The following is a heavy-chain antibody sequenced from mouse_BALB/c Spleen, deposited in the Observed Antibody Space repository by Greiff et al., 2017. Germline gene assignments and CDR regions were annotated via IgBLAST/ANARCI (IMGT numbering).Heavy chain of an antibody. CDR2: ISSGGST. V-gene: IGHV5-6-5*01. D-gene: IGHD2-14*01. CDR1: GFTFSSYA. Sequence: EVMLVESGGGLVKPGGSLKLSCAASGFTFSSYAMSWVRQTPEKRLEWVASISSGGSTYYPDSVMGRFTISKDNARNILYLQMSSLRSEDTAMYYCARGRYGYDEYYFDYWGQGTTLTVSA. J-gene: IGHJ2*01. CDR3: ARGRYGYDEYYFDY.